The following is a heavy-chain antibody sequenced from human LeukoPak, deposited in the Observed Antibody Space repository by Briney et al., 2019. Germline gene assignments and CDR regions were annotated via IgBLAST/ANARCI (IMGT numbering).Heavy chain of an antibody. CDR3: ARLHYDILAGYYNWFYP. V-gene: IGHV4-59*08. Sequence: SETLSLTCTVSGGSISSYYWSWVRQPPGKGLEWVGYIYYSGSTNYNPSLKSRVTISVDTSKNQFSLKLSSVTAADTAVYYCARLHYDILAGYYNWFYPWGQGTLVTVSS. CDR2: IYYSGST. D-gene: IGHD3-9*01. CDR1: GGSISSYY. J-gene: IGHJ5*02.